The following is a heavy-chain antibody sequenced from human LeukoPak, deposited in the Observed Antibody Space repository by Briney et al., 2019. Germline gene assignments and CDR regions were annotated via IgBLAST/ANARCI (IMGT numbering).Heavy chain of an antibody. Sequence: SVTVSCTASGGTFISYAISWVRQAPGQGREWMGGIIPIFGTANYAQKFQGRVTITADKSTSTAYMELSSLRSEDTAVYYCARDVGISSSWYFDYWGQGTLVTVSS. V-gene: IGHV1-69*06. D-gene: IGHD6-13*01. CDR1: GGTFISYA. J-gene: IGHJ4*02. CDR3: ARDVGISSSWYFDY. CDR2: IIPIFGTA.